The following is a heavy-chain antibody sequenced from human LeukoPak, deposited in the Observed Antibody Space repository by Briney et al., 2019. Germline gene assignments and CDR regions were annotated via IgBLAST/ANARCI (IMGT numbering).Heavy chain of an antibody. CDR1: GFTFSSYS. V-gene: IGHV3-21*06. J-gene: IGHJ4*02. Sequence: GGSLRLSCAASGFTFSSYSMHWVRQSPGKGLEWVSSISTSDSSIYYADSVKGRFTISRDNAKNSLYLQMNSLRAEDTAVYYCARGGVGPTYFDYWGQGTLVTVSS. CDR3: ARGGVGPTYFDY. CDR2: ISTSDSSI. D-gene: IGHD1-26*01.